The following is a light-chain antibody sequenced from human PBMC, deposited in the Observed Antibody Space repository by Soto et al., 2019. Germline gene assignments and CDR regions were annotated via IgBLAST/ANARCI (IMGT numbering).Light chain of an antibody. CDR1: SGSVASNY. CDR2: EDS. V-gene: IGLV6-57*04. J-gene: IGLJ2*01. CDR3: QSSDSSDHVV. Sequence: NFMLTQPQFVSESPGKTVTISCTRSSGSVASNYVQWYQQRPGRAPTTVVFEDSQRPSGVPDRFSGSIDRTSNSASLTISALKTEEEADYYCQSSDSSDHVVFGGGTKLTVL.